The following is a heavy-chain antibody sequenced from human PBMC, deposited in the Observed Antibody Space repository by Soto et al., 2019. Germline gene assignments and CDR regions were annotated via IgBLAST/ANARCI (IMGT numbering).Heavy chain of an antibody. J-gene: IGHJ3*02. CDR1: VDSITTYY. D-gene: IGHD3-22*01. Sequence: ETLSLTCTVSVDSITTYYGSWIRQPAGKGLEWIGRIDASGNTNYDPSLNSRVTMSVDTSKTQFSLKLSSVTAADTAVYYCARDSARYYYDSRPGSFDIWGQGTMVTVSS. V-gene: IGHV4-4*07. CDR3: ARDSARYYYDSRPGSFDI. CDR2: IDASGNT.